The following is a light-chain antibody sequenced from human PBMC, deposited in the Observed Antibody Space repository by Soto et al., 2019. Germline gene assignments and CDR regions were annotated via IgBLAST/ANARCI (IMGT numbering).Light chain of an antibody. CDR1: SSNFGSNT. J-gene: IGLJ2*01. CDR3: AAWDDSLNGVV. CDR2: SNN. Sequence: QSVLTKPPSASGTPGQRVTISCSGSSSNFGSNTVNWYQQLPGTAPKLLIYSNNQRPSGVPDRFSGSKSGTSASLAISGLQSEDEADYYCAAWDDSLNGVVFGGGTKLTVL. V-gene: IGLV1-44*01.